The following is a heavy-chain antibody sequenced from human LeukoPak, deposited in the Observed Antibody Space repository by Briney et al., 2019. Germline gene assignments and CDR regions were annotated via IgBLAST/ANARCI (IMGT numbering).Heavy chain of an antibody. CDR2: IKQGGSGK. J-gene: IGHJ4*02. V-gene: IGHV3-7*01. CDR3: ARDKGGMVPFDY. D-gene: IGHD3-10*01. Sequence: GGSLRLSCEASGFTFGTFWMSWVRQAPGKGLEWVANIKQGGSGKNYVDSVKGRFTIARDDAKNSLYLQMNSLRAEDTAVYFCARDKGGMVPFDYWGQGTLVTVSS. CDR1: GFTFGTFW.